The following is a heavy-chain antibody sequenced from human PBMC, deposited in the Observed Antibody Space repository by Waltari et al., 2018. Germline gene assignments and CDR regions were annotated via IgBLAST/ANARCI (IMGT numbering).Heavy chain of an antibody. CDR1: GSTFRCRH. CDR3: ASDRDWAFNV. D-gene: IGHD2-21*01. V-gene: IGHV3-48*03. J-gene: IGHJ3*01. CDR2: IGRVFNV. Sequence: EGQLVESGGGLVQPGGSLRLSCVASGSTFRCRHLNWVRQSPGKGLDWFELIGRVFNVWYQASVKGRFTISRDNAKNSLYLQMNSLRVEDMGIYYCASDRDWAFNVWGQGTMVTVSS.